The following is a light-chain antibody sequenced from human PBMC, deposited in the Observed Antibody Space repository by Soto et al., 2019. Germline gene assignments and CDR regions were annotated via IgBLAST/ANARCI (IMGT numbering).Light chain of an antibody. J-gene: IGKJ1*01. CDR3: MQGPHWPVT. Sequence: DVVMTQSPLSLPVTLGQPASISCRSSQSLVSSDGNTFLIWFQQRPGQSPRRLIYKVSNRDSGVPDRFCGSGSGTDVTLKISRVEAEDVGVYYCMQGPHWPVTFGQGTKVEI. CDR2: KVS. CDR1: QSLVSSDGNTF. V-gene: IGKV2-30*01.